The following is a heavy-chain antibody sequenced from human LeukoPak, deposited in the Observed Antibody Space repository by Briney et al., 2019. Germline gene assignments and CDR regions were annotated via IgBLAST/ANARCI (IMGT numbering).Heavy chain of an antibody. CDR1: GYSISSGYY. J-gene: IGHJ2*01. Sequence: PSETLSLTCTVSGYSISSGYYWGWIRQPPGKGLEWIGSIYHSGSTYYNPSLKSRVTISVDTSKNQFSLKLSSVTAADTAVYYCARGSIVATGYFDLWGRGTLVTVSS. CDR3: ARGSIVATGYFDL. CDR2: IYHSGST. D-gene: IGHD5-12*01. V-gene: IGHV4-38-2*02.